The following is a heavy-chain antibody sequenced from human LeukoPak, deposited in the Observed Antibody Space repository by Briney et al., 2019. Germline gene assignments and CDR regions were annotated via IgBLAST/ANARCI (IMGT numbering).Heavy chain of an antibody. CDR3: ARDSGGSYYGGLNWFDP. J-gene: IGHJ5*02. CDR1: GGSTSSYY. Sequence: SETLSLTCTVSGGSTSSYYWSWIRQPAGKGLEWIGRIYTSGSTNYNPSLKSRVTMSVDTSKNQFSLKLSSVTAADTAVYYCARDSGGSYYGGLNWFDPWGQGTLVTVSS. D-gene: IGHD1-26*01. V-gene: IGHV4-4*07. CDR2: IYTSGST.